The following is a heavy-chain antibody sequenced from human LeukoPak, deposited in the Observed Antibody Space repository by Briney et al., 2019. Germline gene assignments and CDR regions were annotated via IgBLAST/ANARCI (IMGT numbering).Heavy chain of an antibody. CDR3: ARVNGPVDY. V-gene: IGHV1-8*01. Sequence: ASVKLSCKTSGYTFTTYDINWVRQAAGQGLEWMGWMNPNSGYTGSAQKFQGRVTMTGDTSISTAYMDLSSLTSEDTAVYYCARVNGPVDYWGQGTLVTVSS. D-gene: IGHD1-1*01. CDR2: MNPNSGYT. J-gene: IGHJ4*02. CDR1: GYTFTTYD.